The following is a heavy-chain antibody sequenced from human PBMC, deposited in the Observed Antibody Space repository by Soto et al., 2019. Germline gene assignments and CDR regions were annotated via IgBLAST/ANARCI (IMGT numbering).Heavy chain of an antibody. J-gene: IGHJ4*02. CDR3: ASSHAGAHITAAVH. CDR1: GGSISSGGYS. D-gene: IGHD6-13*01. V-gene: IGHV4-30-2*01. CDR2: IYHSGST. Sequence: QLQLQESGSGLVKPSQTLSLTCAVSGGSISSGGYSWSWIRQPPGKGLEWIGYIYHSGSTYYNPSRESRVPIPVDRSKTQFSLKLSSVTAADTAVYYCASSHAGAHITAAVHWGQGTLVTVSS.